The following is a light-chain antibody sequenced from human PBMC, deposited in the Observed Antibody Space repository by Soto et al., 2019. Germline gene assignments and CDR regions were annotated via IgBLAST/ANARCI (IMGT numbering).Light chain of an antibody. CDR1: QSISGW. Sequence: VHMTQSPSTLAASVGDRVTIPXRASQSISGWFAWYQQEPGXAPKXXXYAXSSLERGVPSRLSGSGSGTEFTLTISSLHPYDFSNYYLQQYNSYSRTVGQGTKVDIK. V-gene: IGKV1-5*01. CDR2: AXS. J-gene: IGKJ1*01. CDR3: QQYNSYSRT.